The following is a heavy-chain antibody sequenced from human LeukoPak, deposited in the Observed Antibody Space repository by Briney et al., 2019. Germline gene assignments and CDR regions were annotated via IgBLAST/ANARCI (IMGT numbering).Heavy chain of an antibody. CDR2: IKQDGSEK. CDR3: ARAYDFWSGYYTDYYYYMDV. J-gene: IGHJ6*03. D-gene: IGHD3-3*01. CDR1: GFTFSSYW. V-gene: IGHV3-7*03. Sequence: GGSLRLSCAASGFTFSSYWMSWVRQAPGKGLEWVANIKQDGSEKYYVDSVKGRFTISRDNAKNSLYLQMNSLRSEDTAVYYCARAYDFWSGYYTDYYYYMDVWGKGTTVTVSS.